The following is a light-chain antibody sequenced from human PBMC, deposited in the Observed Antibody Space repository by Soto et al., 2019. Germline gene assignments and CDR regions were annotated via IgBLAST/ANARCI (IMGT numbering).Light chain of an antibody. Sequence: DIVMTQSPDSLAVSLGERATINCKTSQSVLHSSNKKNYISWYQQKPGQPPKVLIYLASTRGSGVPDRFGGSGSGTDFTLTISSLQAEDVAVYFWQQYSSTPLTFGGGTKVEIK. CDR1: QSVLHSSNKKNY. CDR2: LAS. J-gene: IGKJ4*01. CDR3: QQYSSTPLT. V-gene: IGKV4-1*01.